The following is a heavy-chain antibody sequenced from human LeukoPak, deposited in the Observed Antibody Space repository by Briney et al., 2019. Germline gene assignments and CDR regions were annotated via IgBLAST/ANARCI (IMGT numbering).Heavy chain of an antibody. CDR3: ARHRFDLSSRAAFRNCSSTSCSYYYYYYGMDV. J-gene: IGHJ6*02. V-gene: IGHV5-51*01. CDR2: IYPGDSDT. Sequence: GESLKISCKGSGYSFTSYWIGWVRQMPGKGLEWMGIIYPGDSDTRYSPSFQGQVTISADKSISTAYLQWSSLKASDTAMYYRARHRFDLSSRAAFRNCSSTSCSYYYYYYGMDVWGQGTTVTVSS. CDR1: GYSFTSYW. D-gene: IGHD2-2*01.